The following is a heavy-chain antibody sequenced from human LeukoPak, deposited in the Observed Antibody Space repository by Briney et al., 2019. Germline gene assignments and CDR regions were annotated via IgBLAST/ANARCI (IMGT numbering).Heavy chain of an antibody. CDR2: ISGSGGST. Sequence: GGSLRLSCAASGFTFSSYAMSWVRQAPGKGLEWVSAISGSGGSTYYADSVKGQFTISRDNFKNTLYLQMNSLRAEEQAVYYCAKDRPTMVRGVPWFDPWGQGTLVTVSS. CDR3: AKDRPTMVRGVPWFDP. V-gene: IGHV3-23*01. D-gene: IGHD3-10*01. J-gene: IGHJ5*02. CDR1: GFTFSSYA.